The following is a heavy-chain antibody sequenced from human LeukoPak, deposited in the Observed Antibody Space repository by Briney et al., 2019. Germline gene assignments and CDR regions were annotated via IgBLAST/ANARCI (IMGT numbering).Heavy chain of an antibody. J-gene: IGHJ4*02. D-gene: IGHD5-18*01. CDR3: ARVPIDGDTNDY. CDR1: GYTFTGYY. V-gene: IGHV1-2*02. CDR2: INPNSGGT. Sequence: GASVKVSCKASGYTFTGYYMHWVRQAPGQGLECMGWINPNSGGTNYAQKFQGRVTMTRDTSISTAYMELSRLRSDDTAVYYCARVPIDGDTNDYWGQGTLVTVSS.